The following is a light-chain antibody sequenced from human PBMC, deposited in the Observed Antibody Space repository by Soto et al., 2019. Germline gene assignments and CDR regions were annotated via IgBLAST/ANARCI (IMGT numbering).Light chain of an antibody. CDR1: SSDVGGYNS. CDR3: SSYAGSSWV. CDR2: EVT. V-gene: IGLV2-8*01. Sequence: QSALTQPPSASGSPGQSVTISCTGTSSDVGGYNSVSWYQQHPGKAPKLMIYEVTKRPSGVPDRFSGSKSGNTASLTVSGLQAEDEADYYCSSYAGSSWVFGGGTKLTVL. J-gene: IGLJ2*01.